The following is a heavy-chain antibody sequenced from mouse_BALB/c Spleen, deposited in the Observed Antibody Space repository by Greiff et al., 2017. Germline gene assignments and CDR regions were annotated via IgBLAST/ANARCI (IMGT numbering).Heavy chain of an antibody. Sequence: EVKLVESGGGLVKPGGSLKLSCAASGFTFSDYYMYWVRQTPEKRLEWVATISDGGSYTYYPDSVKGRFTISRDNAKNILYLQMSSLRSEDTAMYYCARGGLLRDYYAMDYWGQGTSVTVSS. CDR3: ARGGLLRDYYAMDY. J-gene: IGHJ4*01. V-gene: IGHV5-4*02. CDR1: GFTFSDYY. CDR2: ISDGGSYT. D-gene: IGHD2-3*01.